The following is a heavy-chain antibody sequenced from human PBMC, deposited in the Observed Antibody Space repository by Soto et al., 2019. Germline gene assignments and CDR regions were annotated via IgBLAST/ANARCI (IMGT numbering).Heavy chain of an antibody. CDR2: IYYSGST. J-gene: IGHJ6*02. V-gene: IGHV4-39*01. Sequence: SETLSLTCTVSGGSISSSSYYWGWIRQPPGKGLEWIGSIYYSGSTYYNPSLKSRVTISVDTSKNQFSLKLSSVTAADTAVYYCASQNNPYYYYGMDVWGQGTTVTVSS. CDR3: ASQNNPYYYYGMDV. CDR1: GGSISSSSYY. D-gene: IGHD1-1*01.